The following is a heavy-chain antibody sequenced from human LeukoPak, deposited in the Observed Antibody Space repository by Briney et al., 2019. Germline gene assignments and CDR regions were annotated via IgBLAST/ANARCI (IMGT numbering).Heavy chain of an antibody. CDR3: ARTTEGGYTYGYFYYYYMDV. D-gene: IGHD5-18*01. Sequence: SETLSLTCTVSGGSISSYYWSWIRQPPGKGLEWIAYIYYSGSTNYNPSLKSRVTISVDTSKNQFSLKPRSVTAADTAVYYCARTTEGGYTYGYFYYYYMDVWGKGTTVTISS. J-gene: IGHJ6*03. CDR1: GGSISSYY. CDR2: IYYSGST. V-gene: IGHV4-59*01.